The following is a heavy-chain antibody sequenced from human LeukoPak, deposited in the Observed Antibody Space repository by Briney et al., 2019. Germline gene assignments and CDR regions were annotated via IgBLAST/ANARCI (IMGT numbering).Heavy chain of an antibody. Sequence: PGGSLRLSCAASGFTFSSYWMHWVRQAPGKGLVWVSRINSDGSSTSYADSVKGRFTISRDNAKNTLYLQMNSLRAEDTAVYYCAGDRGAYCSGGSCYSRNWFDPWGQGTLVTVSS. CDR1: GFTFSSYW. V-gene: IGHV3-74*01. CDR2: INSDGSST. D-gene: IGHD2-15*01. CDR3: AGDRGAYCSGGSCYSRNWFDP. J-gene: IGHJ5*02.